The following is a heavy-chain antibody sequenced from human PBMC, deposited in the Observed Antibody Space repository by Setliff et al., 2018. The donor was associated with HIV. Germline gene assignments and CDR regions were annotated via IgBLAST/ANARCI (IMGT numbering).Heavy chain of an antibody. Sequence: PSETLSLTCSVSGGSVSSGAYYWNWIRQPAGKGLEWIGQIYTSGTTNYLPSLKSRVTISRDTSKNQFSLKLSSVTAADTAVYYCARRQAEDYGSGRFDCWGHGVLVTVSS. J-gene: IGHJ4*01. CDR3: ARRQAEDYGSGRFDC. V-gene: IGHV4-61*09. CDR2: IYTSGTT. CDR1: GGSVSSGAYY. D-gene: IGHD3-10*01.